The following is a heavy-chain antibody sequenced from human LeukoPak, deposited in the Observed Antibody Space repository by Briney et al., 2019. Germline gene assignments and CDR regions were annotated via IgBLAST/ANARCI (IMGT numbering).Heavy chain of an antibody. CDR3: ARARVDCSGGSCYFNAIDI. V-gene: IGHV3-74*01. CDR1: GFTFSSYW. J-gene: IGHJ3*02. CDR2: IISVVSST. Sequence: GGSLRLSCAASGFTFSSYWMYWVRQVPGQGPVWVSRIISVVSSTHQADSVRGRFPIPRDNAKDTLYLHMKSLRAEDTAGYCCARARVDCSGGSCYFNAIDIWGQETMVTVSS. D-gene: IGHD2-15*01.